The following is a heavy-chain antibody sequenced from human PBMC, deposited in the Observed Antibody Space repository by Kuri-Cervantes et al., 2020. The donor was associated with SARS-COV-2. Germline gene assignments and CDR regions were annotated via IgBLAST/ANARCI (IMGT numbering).Heavy chain of an antibody. CDR3: ARGAHHIQFRGEVDY. V-gene: IGHV6-1*01. Sequence: SETLSLTCAISGDSVSSNSATWNWIRQSPSRGLEWLGTTYYRSKWYNDYAVSVKSRITINPDTSKNQFSLKLSSVTAADTALYYCARGAHHIQFRGEVDYWSQGAQVTVSS. D-gene: IGHD5-24*01. J-gene: IGHJ4*01. CDR1: GDSVSSNSAT. CDR2: TYYRSKWYN.